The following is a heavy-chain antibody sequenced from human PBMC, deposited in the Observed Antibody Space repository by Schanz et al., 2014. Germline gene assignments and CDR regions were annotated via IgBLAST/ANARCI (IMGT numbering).Heavy chain of an antibody. CDR1: GFTFSSYA. J-gene: IGHJ6*02. CDR2: ISYDGRNK. D-gene: IGHD2-15*01. CDR3: AKGMGYCSGGTCCDYYYYGLDV. V-gene: IGHV3-30-3*01. Sequence: QVQLVESGGGVVQPGRSLRLSCAASGFTFSSYAMHWVRQAPGKGLEWVAVISYDGRNKYYADSVKGRFTISRDNSENTLYLQMNSLSADDTAVFYCAKGMGYCSGGTCCDYYYYGLDVWGQGTTVTVSS.